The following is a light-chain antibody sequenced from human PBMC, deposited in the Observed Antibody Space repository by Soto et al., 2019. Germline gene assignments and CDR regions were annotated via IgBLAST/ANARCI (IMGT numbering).Light chain of an antibody. J-gene: IGKJ5*01. CDR1: QRISNS. Sequence: DIQMTQSPSTLSASVGDRVTXTCRASQRISNSLNWYQQKPGKAPKLLIHHASNLQSGVPSRFSGSGSGTEFTLTISSLQPDDFATYYCQQYNSYHTFGQGTRLEIK. CDR3: QQYNSYHT. CDR2: HAS. V-gene: IGKV1-5*01.